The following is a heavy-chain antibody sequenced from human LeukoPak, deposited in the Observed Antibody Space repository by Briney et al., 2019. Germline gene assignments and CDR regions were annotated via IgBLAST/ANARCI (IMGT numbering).Heavy chain of an antibody. D-gene: IGHD3-22*01. CDR1: GYSIRSGYS. CDR3: ARGPYSYDSSGAFDI. CDR2: ISHSGST. V-gene: IGHV4-38-2*02. Sequence: SETLSLTCIVSGYSIRSGYSWGWIRQPPGKGLEWMGTISHSGSTNYNPSLKSRVTMSVDTSKNQFSLKLSSVTAADTAVYFCARGPYSYDSSGAFDIWGQGTMVTVSS. J-gene: IGHJ3*02.